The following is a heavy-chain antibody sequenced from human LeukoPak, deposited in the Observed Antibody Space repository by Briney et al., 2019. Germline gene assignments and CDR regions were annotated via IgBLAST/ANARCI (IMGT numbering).Heavy chain of an antibody. J-gene: IGHJ5*02. Sequence: PSETLSLTCAVYGGSFSGYYWSWIRQPPGKGLEWIGEINHSGSTNYNPSLKSRVTISVDTSKNQFSLKLSSVTAADTAVYYCARGRGWYGKFEPWGQGTLVTVS. CDR2: INHSGST. CDR1: GGSFSGYY. CDR3: ARGRGWYGKFEP. D-gene: IGHD6-19*01. V-gene: IGHV4-34*01.